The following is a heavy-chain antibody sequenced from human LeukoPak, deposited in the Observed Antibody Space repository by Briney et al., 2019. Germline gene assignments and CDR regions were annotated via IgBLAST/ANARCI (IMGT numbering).Heavy chain of an antibody. D-gene: IGHD3-10*02. CDR3: ARCSGYGMDV. V-gene: IGHV3-30-3*01. CDR1: GFTFGSFA. J-gene: IGHJ6*02. Sequence: GRSLRLSCAASGFTFGSFAMHWARQAPGKGLEWVAVMSFDGTHIYYADPVKGRFTISRDNSKNTLYLQMNSLRAEDTAVYYCARCSGYGMDVWGQGTTVTVSS. CDR2: MSFDGTHI.